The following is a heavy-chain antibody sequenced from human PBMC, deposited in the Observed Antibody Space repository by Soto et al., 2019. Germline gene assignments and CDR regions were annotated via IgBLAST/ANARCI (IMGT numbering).Heavy chain of an antibody. Sequence: GGSLRLSCAASGFTFSSYSMNWVRQALGKGLEWVSSISSSSSYIYYADSVKGRFTISRDNAKNSLYLQMNSLRAEDTAVYYCARDCYYDSSGYCFDYWGQGTLVTVSS. J-gene: IGHJ4*02. CDR3: ARDCYYDSSGYCFDY. CDR2: ISSSSSYI. V-gene: IGHV3-21*01. D-gene: IGHD3-22*01. CDR1: GFTFSSYS.